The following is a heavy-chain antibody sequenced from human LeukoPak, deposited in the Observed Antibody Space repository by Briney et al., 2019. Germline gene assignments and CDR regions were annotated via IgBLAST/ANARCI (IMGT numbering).Heavy chain of an antibody. D-gene: IGHD1-26*01. J-gene: IGHJ4*02. CDR1: SGSVSSTIYY. CDR3: AMGGNYGIDY. Sequence: SETLSLTCTVSSGSVSSTIYYWGWIRQPPGKGLEWIGSIYNSGSTYYNPALKSRVTMSVDTSKNQFSLKLTSVTAADTAVYYCAMGGNYGIDYWGQGTLVTVSS. CDR2: IYNSGST. V-gene: IGHV4-39*01.